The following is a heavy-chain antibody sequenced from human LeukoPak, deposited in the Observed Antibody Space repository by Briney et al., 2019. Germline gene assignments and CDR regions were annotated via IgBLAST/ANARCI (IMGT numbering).Heavy chain of an antibody. V-gene: IGHV4-34*01. CDR3: ARHVGITMIVVVPGESYFDY. J-gene: IGHJ4*02. Sequence: SETLPLTCAVYGGSFSGYYWSWIRQPPGKGLEWIGEINHSGSTNYNPSLKSRVTISVDTSKNQFSLKLSSVTAADTAVYYCARHVGITMIVVVPGESYFDYWGQGTLVTVSS. CDR2: INHSGST. CDR1: GGSFSGYY. D-gene: IGHD3-22*01.